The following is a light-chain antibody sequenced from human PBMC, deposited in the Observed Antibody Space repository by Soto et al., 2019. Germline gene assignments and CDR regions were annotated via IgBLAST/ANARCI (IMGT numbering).Light chain of an antibody. V-gene: IGKV3-15*01. CDR3: QQYNNWPRT. Sequence: EIVMTQSPATLSVSPGERATLSCRASQSVNSNLAWYQQKPGQAPRLLIYGASTRATGIPARFSGNGSGTEFTLTISSLQSEDFAVYYCQQYNNWPRTFGQGTKVDIK. CDR2: GAS. J-gene: IGKJ1*01. CDR1: QSVNSN.